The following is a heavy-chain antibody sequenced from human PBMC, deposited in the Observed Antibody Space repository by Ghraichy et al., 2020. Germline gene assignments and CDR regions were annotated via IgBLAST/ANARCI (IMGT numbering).Heavy chain of an antibody. Sequence: SVKVSCKASGGTFSSYAISWVRQAPGQGLEWMGGIIPIFGTANYAQKFQGRVTITTDESTSTAYMELSSLRSEDTAVYYCAGGLHDYSNPYTYYYYGMDVWGQGTTVTVSS. J-gene: IGHJ6*02. CDR2: IIPIFGTA. CDR1: GGTFSSYA. V-gene: IGHV1-69*05. CDR3: AGGLHDYSNPYTYYYYGMDV. D-gene: IGHD4-11*01.